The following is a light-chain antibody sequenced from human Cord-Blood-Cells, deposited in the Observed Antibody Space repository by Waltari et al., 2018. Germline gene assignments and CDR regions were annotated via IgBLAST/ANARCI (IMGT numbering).Light chain of an antibody. CDR1: ALPKQY. CDR3: QSADSSGTYRV. V-gene: IGLV3-25*03. J-gene: IGLJ3*02. Sequence: SYELTQPPSVSVSPGQTARITCSGDALPKQYAYWYQQKQGQAPVLVIYKVSERPSGIPERFSGSSSGTTVTLTISGVQAEDEADYYCQSADSSGTYRVFGGGTKLTVL. CDR2: KVS.